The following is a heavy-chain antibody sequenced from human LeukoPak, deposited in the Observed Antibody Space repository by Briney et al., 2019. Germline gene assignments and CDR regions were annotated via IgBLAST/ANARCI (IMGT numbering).Heavy chain of an antibody. CDR2: IYSGGST. V-gene: IGHV3-66*02. CDR1: GVTVSSNY. Sequence: PGGSLRLSCAASGVTVSSNYMSWVRQAPGKGLEWVTVIYSGGSTYYADSVKGRFTISRDNSKNTLYLQMNSLRAEDTAVYYCARDGNYYDSSGSITLDYWGQGTLVTVSS. CDR3: ARDGNYYDSSGSITLDY. D-gene: IGHD3-22*01. J-gene: IGHJ4*02.